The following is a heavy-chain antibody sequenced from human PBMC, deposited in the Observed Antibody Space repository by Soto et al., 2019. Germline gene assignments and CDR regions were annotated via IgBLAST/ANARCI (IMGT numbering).Heavy chain of an antibody. CDR1: GGSISSGAYY. D-gene: IGHD2-15*01. Sequence: QVQLQESGPGLVKPSQTLSLTCTVSGGSISSGAYYWSWIRQHPGKGLEWIGYIYYSGSTYYNPSLKSRDTISVDTSKNQYSLKRSSVTAADTALYYWASRDTPSCSGGSCYSGYWFDHWGQGTLVTVSS. CDR2: IYYSGST. CDR3: ASRDTPSCSGGSCYSGYWFDH. J-gene: IGHJ5*02. V-gene: IGHV4-31*03.